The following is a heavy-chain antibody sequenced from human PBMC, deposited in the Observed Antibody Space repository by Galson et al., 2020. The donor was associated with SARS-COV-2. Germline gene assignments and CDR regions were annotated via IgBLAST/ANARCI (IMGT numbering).Heavy chain of an antibody. V-gene: IGHV4-38-2*01. CDR3: ARLGLTMIFLLMVPGWFFDL. D-gene: IGHD3-10*01. CDR1: GVSISTTNY. Sequence: SETLSLTCAVSGVSISTTNYWRWIRQAPAKGLEWIGSVYPSGSTYFNPSLKSRVTISLDTSKNQFSLRLTSVTAADTALYYCARLGLTMIFLLMVPGWFFDLGGRGTLVTVSS. J-gene: IGHJ2*01. CDR2: VYPSGST.